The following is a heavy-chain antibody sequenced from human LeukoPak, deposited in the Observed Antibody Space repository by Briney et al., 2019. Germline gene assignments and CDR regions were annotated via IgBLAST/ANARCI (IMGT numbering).Heavy chain of an antibody. CDR2: MKHDGSAK. D-gene: IGHD1-14*01. CDR3: AGDVDGNLDY. V-gene: IGHV3-7*01. CDR1: GFTFSTFW. J-gene: IGHJ4*02. Sequence: GGSLTLSCVGSGFTFSTFWMAWVRQAPGKGLEWVANMKHDGSAKHYVDSVKGRFTISRDNAKTSLYLQMNSLRAEDTAVYYCAGDVDGNLDYWGQGTLVTVSS.